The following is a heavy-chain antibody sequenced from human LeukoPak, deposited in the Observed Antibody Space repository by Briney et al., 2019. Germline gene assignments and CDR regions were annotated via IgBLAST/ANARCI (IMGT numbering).Heavy chain of an antibody. V-gene: IGHV3-7*01. CDR1: GFTFSSYW. D-gene: IGHD1-26*01. CDR2: IKQDGSEK. Sequence: GGSLRLSCAASGFTFSSYWMSWVRQAPGKGLEWVANIKQDGSEKYYVDSVKGRFTISRDNAKNSLYLQMNSLRAEDTAVYYCARVKGGSYGSLAAFDIWGQGTMVTVSS. CDR3: ARVKGGSYGSLAAFDI. J-gene: IGHJ3*02.